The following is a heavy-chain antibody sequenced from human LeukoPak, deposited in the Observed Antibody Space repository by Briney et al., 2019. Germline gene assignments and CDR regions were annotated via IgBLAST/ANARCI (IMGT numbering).Heavy chain of an antibody. D-gene: IGHD2-8*01. Sequence: GGSLRLSCAASGFTFSSYAMHWVRQAPGKGLEWVAVISYDGSNKYYADSVKGRFTISRDNSKNTLYLQMNSLRAEDTAVYYCAKKPLYAIGGRQYDDAFDIWGQGTMVTVSS. V-gene: IGHV3-30*04. J-gene: IGHJ3*02. CDR3: AKKPLYAIGGRQYDDAFDI. CDR1: GFTFSSYA. CDR2: ISYDGSNK.